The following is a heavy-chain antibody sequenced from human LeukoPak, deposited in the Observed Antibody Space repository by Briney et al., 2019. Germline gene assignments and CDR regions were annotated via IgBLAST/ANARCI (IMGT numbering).Heavy chain of an antibody. CDR1: GFTFSSYA. CDR2: ISGSGGST. D-gene: IGHD3-3*01. J-gene: IGHJ4*02. V-gene: IGHV3-23*01. Sequence: GGSLRLSCAASGFTFSSYAMSWVRQAPGKGLEWVSAISGSGGSTYYADSVKGRFTISRDNSKNTLYLQMNSLRAEDTAVYYCAKGYYDFWSGYSPFDYWGQGTLVTVSS. CDR3: AKGYYDFWSGYSPFDY.